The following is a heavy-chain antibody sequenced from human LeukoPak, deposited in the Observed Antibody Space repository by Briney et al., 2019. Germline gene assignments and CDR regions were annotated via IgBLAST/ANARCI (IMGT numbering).Heavy chain of an antibody. CDR3: ARAETSRYSYGTYYYYMDV. Sequence: GGSLRLSCAASGFTFDDYAMTWVRQAPGKGLEWVSGINWNGGSTGYADSVKGRFTISRDNAKISLYLQMNSLRAEDTALYYCARAETSRYSYGTYYYYMDVWGKGTTVTVSS. CDR1: GFTFDDYA. J-gene: IGHJ6*03. CDR2: INWNGGST. V-gene: IGHV3-20*04. D-gene: IGHD5-18*01.